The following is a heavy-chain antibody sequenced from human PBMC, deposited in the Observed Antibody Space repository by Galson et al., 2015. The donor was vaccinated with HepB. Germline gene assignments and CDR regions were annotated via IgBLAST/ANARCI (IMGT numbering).Heavy chain of an antibody. CDR3: ARWKAWDETPLGKSGDYYYYTMDV. Sequence: TLSLTCAVSGGSISSGGYSWSWIRQPPGKGLEWIGYIYHSGSTYYNPSLKSRVTISVDRSKNQFSLKLSSVTAADTAVYYCARWKAWDETPLGKSGDYYYYTMDVWGQGTTVTVSS. D-gene: IGHD1-1*01. CDR2: IYHSGST. V-gene: IGHV4-30-2*01. CDR1: GGSISSGGYS. J-gene: IGHJ6*02.